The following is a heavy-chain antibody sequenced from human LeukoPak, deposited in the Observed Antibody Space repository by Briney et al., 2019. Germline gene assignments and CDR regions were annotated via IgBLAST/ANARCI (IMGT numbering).Heavy chain of an antibody. CDR1: GFTVSSNY. CDR3: ARDDYYYDSSGYLEYYFDY. D-gene: IGHD3-22*01. J-gene: IGHJ4*02. Sequence: GGSLRLSCAASGFTVSSNYMSWVRQAPGKGLEWVSVIYSGGSTYYADSVKGRFTISRDNSKNTLYLQMNSLRAEDTAVYYGARDDYYYDSSGYLEYYFDYWGQGTLVTVSS. V-gene: IGHV3-53*01. CDR2: IYSGGST.